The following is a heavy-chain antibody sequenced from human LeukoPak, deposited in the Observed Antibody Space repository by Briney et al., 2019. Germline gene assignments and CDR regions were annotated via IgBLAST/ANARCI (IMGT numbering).Heavy chain of an antibody. CDR1: GGSISSGDYY. CDR3: ARGRSSTIRLDYYYYMDV. CDR2: IYYSGST. V-gene: IGHV4-30-4*08. D-gene: IGHD2-2*01. Sequence: SETLSLTCTVSGGSISSGDYYWSWIRQPPGKGLEWIGYIYYSGSTYYNPSLKSRVTISVDTSKNQFSLKLSSVTAADTAVYHCARGRSSTIRLDYYYYMDVWGKGTTVTVSS. J-gene: IGHJ6*03.